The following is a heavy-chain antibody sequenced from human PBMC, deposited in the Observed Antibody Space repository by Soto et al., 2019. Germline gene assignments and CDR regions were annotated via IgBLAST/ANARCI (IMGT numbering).Heavy chain of an antibody. D-gene: IGHD6-6*01. Sequence: QVQLVQSGAEVKKPGASVKVSCQASGYTFSNYGFSWVRQDPGQGLEWMGWISGYNGNTNYAERLQGRVTMTTDTSTSTAYMELKSLRYDDTAVYYCAREGQLGYWGQGTPVTVSS. V-gene: IGHV1-18*01. CDR2: ISGYNGNT. CDR1: GYTFSNYG. CDR3: AREGQLGY. J-gene: IGHJ4*02.